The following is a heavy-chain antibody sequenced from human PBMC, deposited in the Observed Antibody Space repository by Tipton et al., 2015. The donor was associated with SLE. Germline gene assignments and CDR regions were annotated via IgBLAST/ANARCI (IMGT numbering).Heavy chain of an antibody. J-gene: IGHJ1*01. CDR3: ARGGPWTISRSTILYFQH. Sequence: TLSLTCTVSGGSISSGSYYWSWIRQPAGKGLEWIGHIYTSGSTNYNPSLKSRVTISVDTSKNQFSLKLSSVTAADTAVYYCARGGPWTISRSTILYFQHWGQGTLVTVSS. CDR1: GGSISSGSYY. CDR2: IYTSGST. D-gene: IGHD3-3*01. V-gene: IGHV4-61*09.